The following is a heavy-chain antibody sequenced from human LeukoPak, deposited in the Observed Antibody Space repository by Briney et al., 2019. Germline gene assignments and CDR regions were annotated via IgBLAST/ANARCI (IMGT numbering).Heavy chain of an antibody. CDR1: GFTFSSYG. J-gene: IGHJ4*02. V-gene: IGHV3-30*02. CDR2: IRYDGSNK. D-gene: IGHD6-13*01. CDR3: AKERSRYSSSWSDY. Sequence: PGGSLRLSCAASGFTFSSYGMHWVRQAPGKGLEWVAFIRYDGSNKYYADSVKGRFTISRDNSKNTLYLQMNSLRAEDTAVYYCAKERSRYSSSWSDYWGQGTLVTVSS.